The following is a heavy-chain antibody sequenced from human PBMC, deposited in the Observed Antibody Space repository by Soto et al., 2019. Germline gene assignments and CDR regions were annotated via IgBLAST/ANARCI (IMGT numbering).Heavy chain of an antibody. CDR1: GGSFSTFY. D-gene: IGHD4-17*01. V-gene: IGHV4-4*07. CDR3: ARTTAVPNTLRSRYFFDY. J-gene: IGHJ4*02. Sequence: QVQLQESGPGLVKPSETLSLTCTVSGGSFSTFYWSWVRQPAGKGLEWIGRVYTSGSTNYNPSLKSRVTISVDLSKNRFSLRLSSVTTADTALYYCARTTAVPNTLRSRYFFDYWGQGTLVTVSS. CDR2: VYTSGST.